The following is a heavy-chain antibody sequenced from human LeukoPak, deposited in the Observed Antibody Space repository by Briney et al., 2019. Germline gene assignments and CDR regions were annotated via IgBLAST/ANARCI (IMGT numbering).Heavy chain of an antibody. Sequence: GGSLRLSCAASGFTFSDYYMSWIRQAPGKGLEWVSYISSSGSTIYYADSVKGRFTISRDNAKNSLYLRMNSLRAEDTAVYFCARALSTEYFQHWGQGTLVTVSS. V-gene: IGHV3-11*01. CDR3: ARALSTEYFQH. J-gene: IGHJ1*01. D-gene: IGHD2-2*01. CDR2: ISSSGSTI. CDR1: GFTFSDYY.